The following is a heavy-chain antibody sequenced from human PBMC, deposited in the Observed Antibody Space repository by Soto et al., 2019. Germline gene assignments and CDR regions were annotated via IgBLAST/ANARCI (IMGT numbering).Heavy chain of an antibody. CDR1: GYTLTELS. CDR3: ARDQPYDANWFAP. CDR2: FDPEDGET. D-gene: IGHD3-3*01. V-gene: IGHV1-24*01. Sequence: ASVKVSCKVSGYTLTELSMHWVRQAPGKGLEWMGGFDPEDGETIYAQEFQGRVTMTTDTSTSTAYMELRSLRSDDTAVYYCARDQPYDANWFAPWGQGTLVTSPQ. J-gene: IGHJ5*02.